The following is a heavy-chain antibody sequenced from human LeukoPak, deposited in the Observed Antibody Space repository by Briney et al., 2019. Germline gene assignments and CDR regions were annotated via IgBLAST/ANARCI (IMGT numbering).Heavy chain of an antibody. CDR2: VNHSGST. D-gene: IGHD6-13*01. CDR1: GESFSGYY. V-gene: IGHV4-34*01. J-gene: IGHJ4*02. Sequence: SETLSLTCAVYGESFSGYYWSWIRQPPGKGLEWIGEVNHSGSTNYNPSLKSRVTISVDTSKNQFSLKLSSVTAAGTAVYYCARGGPGQQLVLVYWGQGTLVTVSS. CDR3: ARGGPGQQLVLVY.